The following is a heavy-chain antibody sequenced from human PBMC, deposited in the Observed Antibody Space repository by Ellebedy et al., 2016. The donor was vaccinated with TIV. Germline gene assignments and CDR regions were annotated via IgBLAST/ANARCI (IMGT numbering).Heavy chain of an antibody. CDR3: ATDGPGDPHAKPYYHYYGMDV. Sequence: AASVKVSCKVSGYSVTELSIHWVRQAPGKGLEWMGGFDLEDDETVFAQNFLGRVTMTEDTFTDTAYMELSSLRSEDTAVYYCATDGPGDPHAKPYYHYYGMDVWGQGTTVTVSS. V-gene: IGHV1-24*01. CDR1: GYSVTELS. D-gene: IGHD2-2*01. J-gene: IGHJ6*02. CDR2: FDLEDDET.